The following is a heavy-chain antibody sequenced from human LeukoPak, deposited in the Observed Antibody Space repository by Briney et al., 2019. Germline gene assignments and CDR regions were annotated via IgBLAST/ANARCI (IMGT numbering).Heavy chain of an antibody. Sequence: SETLSLTCTVSGGSLSSYYWSWIRQPPGKGLEWIGYIYYSGSTNYNPSLKSRVTRSVDTSKNQFSLKLSSVTAADTAVYYCARGGYYYDSSGKNWFDPWGQGTLVTVSS. CDR1: GGSLSSYY. CDR2: IYYSGST. CDR3: ARGGYYYDSSGKNWFDP. V-gene: IGHV4-59*01. J-gene: IGHJ5*02. D-gene: IGHD3-22*01.